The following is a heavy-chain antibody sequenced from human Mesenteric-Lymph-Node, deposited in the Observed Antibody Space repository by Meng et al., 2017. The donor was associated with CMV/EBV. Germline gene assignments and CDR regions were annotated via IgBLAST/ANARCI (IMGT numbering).Heavy chain of an antibody. CDR1: YSFTNFG. CDR2: INPYNGYT. Sequence: YSFTNFGITLVRQPPVQGLEWMRWINPYNGYTDYAQALQGRLTMPTDTSTATAYMELRSLTSDDTAIFYCARDRKGGVDVYGSGSLDPLGQGALVTVSS. J-gene: IGHJ5*02. CDR3: ARDRKGGVDVYGSGSLDP. V-gene: IGHV1-18*01. D-gene: IGHD3-10*01.